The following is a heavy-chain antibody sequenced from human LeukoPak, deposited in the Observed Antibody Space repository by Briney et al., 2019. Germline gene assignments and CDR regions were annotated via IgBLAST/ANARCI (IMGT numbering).Heavy chain of an antibody. V-gene: IGHV4-39*01. CDR1: GGSISSSSYY. D-gene: IGHD2-15*01. J-gene: IGHJ6*03. Sequence: SETLSLTCTVSGGSISSSSYYWGWIRQPPGKGLEWIGSIYYSRSTYYNPSLKSRVTISVDTSKNQFSLKLSSVTAADTAVYYCASRATRGYYYYYYMDVWGKGTTVTVSS. CDR3: ASRATRGYYYYYYMDV. CDR2: IYYSRST.